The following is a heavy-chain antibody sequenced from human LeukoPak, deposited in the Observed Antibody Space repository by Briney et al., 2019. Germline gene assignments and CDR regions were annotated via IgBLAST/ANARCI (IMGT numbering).Heavy chain of an antibody. D-gene: IGHD2-2*01. V-gene: IGHV1-2*06. CDR2: INPNSGGT. J-gene: IGHJ4*02. CDR3: ASSCYAPYCDFDY. CDR1: GYTFTGYY. Sequence: ASVKVSCKASGYTFTGYYMHWVRQPPGQGLEWMGRINPNSGGTNYAQKFQGRVTMTRDTSISTAYMELSRLRSDDTAVYYCASSCYAPYCDFDYWGQGTLVTVSS.